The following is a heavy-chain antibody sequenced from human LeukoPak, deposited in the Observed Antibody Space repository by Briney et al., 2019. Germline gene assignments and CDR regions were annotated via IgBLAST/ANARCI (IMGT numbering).Heavy chain of an antibody. CDR2: ISPDGSTT. V-gene: IGHV3-74*03. CDR3: AKVALFSGYYPPFDY. J-gene: IGHJ4*02. D-gene: IGHD3-22*01. Sequence: GGSLRLSCAASGFTFSRYWMHWVRQAPGKGLMWVSRISPDGSTTLYADSVKGRFTISRDNSKNTLFLQMNSLRPEDTAVYHCAKVALFSGYYPPFDYCGQGTLVTVSS. CDR1: GFTFSRYW.